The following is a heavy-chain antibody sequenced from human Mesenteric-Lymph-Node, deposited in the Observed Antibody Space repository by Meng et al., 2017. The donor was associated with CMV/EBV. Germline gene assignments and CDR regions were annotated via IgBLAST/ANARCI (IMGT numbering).Heavy chain of an antibody. D-gene: IGHD6-19*01. V-gene: IGHV1-18*01. J-gene: IGHJ4*02. CDR1: GYTFTSYG. CDR3: ARDRETYSSGWSPVEY. CDR2: ISAYNGNT. Sequence: ASVKVSCKASGYTFTSYGISWVRQAPRQGLEWMGWISAYNGNTNYAQKLQGRVTMTTDTSTSTAYMELRSLRSDDTAVYYCARDRETYSSGWSPVEYWGQGTVVTVSS.